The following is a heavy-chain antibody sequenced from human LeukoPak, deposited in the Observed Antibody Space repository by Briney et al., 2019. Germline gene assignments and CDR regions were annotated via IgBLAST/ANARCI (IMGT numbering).Heavy chain of an antibody. J-gene: IGHJ3*02. CDR3: ARHAYCSGDCFGGAFAI. CDR2: VYYSGST. D-gene: IGHD2-21*02. Sequence: PSETLSLTWSVSGGSISYYYWSWIRQPPGKGLEWIGYVYYSGSTSYNPSLKSRVTISLDTSKHQFSLKLNPVTAEDTAVYYCARHAYCSGDCFGGAFAIWGQGTMVTVSS. V-gene: IGHV4-59*08. CDR1: GGSISYYY.